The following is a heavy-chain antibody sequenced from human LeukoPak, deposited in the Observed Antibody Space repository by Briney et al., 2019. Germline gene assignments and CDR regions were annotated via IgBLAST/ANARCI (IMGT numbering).Heavy chain of an antibody. CDR2: INPSGGST. V-gene: IGHV1-46*01. Sequence: ASVKVSCKASGYTFTSHYMHWVRQAPGQGLEWMGIINPSGGSTSYAQKFQGRVTMTRDTSTSTVYMELSSLRSEDTAVYYCARDQRSCSSTSCSPHLDYWGQGTLVTVSS. CDR3: ARDQRSCSSTSCSPHLDY. CDR1: GYTFTSHY. J-gene: IGHJ4*02. D-gene: IGHD2-2*01.